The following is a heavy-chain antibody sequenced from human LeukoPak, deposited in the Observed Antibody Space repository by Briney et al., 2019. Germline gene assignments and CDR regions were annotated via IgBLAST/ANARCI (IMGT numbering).Heavy chain of an antibody. CDR1: GYTFTSYY. Sequence: ASVKVSFKASGYTFTSYYMHWVRQAPGQGREWMGIINPSGGSTSYAQKFQGRVTMTRDRSTSTVYMELSSLRSEDTAVYYCARDGMPGSGYDILYYYYYMDVWGKGTTVTVSS. CDR2: INPSGGST. V-gene: IGHV1-46*01. D-gene: IGHD5-12*01. J-gene: IGHJ6*03. CDR3: ARDGMPGSGYDILYYYYYMDV.